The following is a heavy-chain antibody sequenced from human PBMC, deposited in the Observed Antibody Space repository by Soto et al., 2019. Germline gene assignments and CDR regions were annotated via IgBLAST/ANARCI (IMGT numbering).Heavy chain of an antibody. CDR3: ARVRGSAGMRYFDY. D-gene: IGHD6-13*01. V-gene: IGHV4-59*01. CDR1: GGSMIAYY. J-gene: IGHJ4*02. Sequence: PSEALSLTSTVSGGSMIAYYWNSMRQPPGKGLQWIGYTYYSGSTTYNPSLKSRVTISVDSSKNQFSLKLDSVTPAATAVYYCARVRGSAGMRYFDYWGQ. CDR2: TYYSGST.